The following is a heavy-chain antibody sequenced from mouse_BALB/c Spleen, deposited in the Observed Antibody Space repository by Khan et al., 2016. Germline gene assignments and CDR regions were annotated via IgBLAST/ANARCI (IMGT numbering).Heavy chain of an antibody. CDR1: GYTFTSYW. J-gene: IGHJ4*01. CDR3: ARRLGRDAMDY. V-gene: IGHV1-7*01. D-gene: IGHD4-1*01. CDR2: INPSTGYT. Sequence: QMQLEESGAELAKPGASVKMSCKASGYTFTSYWMHWVKQRPGQGLEWIGYINPSTGYTEYNQKFKDKATLTADKSSSTAYMQLSSLTSEDSAVYYCARRLGRDAMDYWGQGTSVTVSS.